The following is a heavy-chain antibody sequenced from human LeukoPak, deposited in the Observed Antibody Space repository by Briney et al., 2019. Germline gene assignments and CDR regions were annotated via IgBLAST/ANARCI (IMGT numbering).Heavy chain of an antibody. CDR1: GYTFTDYY. J-gene: IGHJ4*02. Sequence: ASVKVSCKASGYTFTDYYIYWVRQAPGQGLEWMGWTNPKNGGTNYAQKFQDRVTMTSDTSISTAYMDLNRLKSDDTAVYYCARRVTAASGFDYWGQGTLVTVSS. V-gene: IGHV1-2*02. CDR2: TNPKNGGT. D-gene: IGHD6-13*01. CDR3: ARRVTAASGFDY.